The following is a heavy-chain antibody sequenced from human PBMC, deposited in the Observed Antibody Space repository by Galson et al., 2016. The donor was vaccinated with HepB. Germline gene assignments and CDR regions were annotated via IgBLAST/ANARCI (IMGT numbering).Heavy chain of an antibody. Sequence: SLRLSCAASGFTFTNYGIHWARQAPGKGLEWVAIISYEGSSEWYADSVKGRFSISRAISKNTFYLQMNSLRAEDTAVYYCAKDRVIGTIATTASRSGMDVWGQGTTVTVSS. CDR1: GFTFTNYG. V-gene: IGHV3-30*18. D-gene: IGHD6-13*01. CDR2: ISYEGSSE. J-gene: IGHJ6*02. CDR3: AKDRVIGTIATTASRSGMDV.